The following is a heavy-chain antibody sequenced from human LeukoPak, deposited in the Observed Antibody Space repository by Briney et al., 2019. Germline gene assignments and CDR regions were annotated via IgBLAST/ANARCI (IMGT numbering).Heavy chain of an antibody. V-gene: IGHV3-7*01. D-gene: IGHD3-16*01. CDR1: GFSFNSDW. Sequence: GGSLRLSCASSGFSFNSDWMDWVRQAPGKGLEWVANIKHDESEKNYLDSVKGRFTISRDNAQNSLYLQMNGLRVEDTAVYYCTRRLDDWGQGTLVTVSS. CDR2: IKHDESEK. CDR3: TRRLDD. J-gene: IGHJ4*02.